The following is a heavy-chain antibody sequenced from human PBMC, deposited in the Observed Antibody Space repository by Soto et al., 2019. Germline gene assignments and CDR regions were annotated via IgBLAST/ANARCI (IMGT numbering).Heavy chain of an antibody. CDR2: IDPSDSYS. CDR1: GYRFSNYW. CDR3: ARRLSGPKEEYNAYYFYGLDV. J-gene: IGHJ6*02. D-gene: IGHD1-1*01. V-gene: IGHV5-10-1*03. Sequence: EVQLVQSGAVVRKPWESLRISCQASGYRFSNYWITWVRQMPGKGLEWMGTIDPSDSYSNNSPSFQGHVTISTDTSINTAYLHWGSLKASDTAIYYCARRLSGPKEEYNAYYFYGLDVWGHGTTVTVSS.